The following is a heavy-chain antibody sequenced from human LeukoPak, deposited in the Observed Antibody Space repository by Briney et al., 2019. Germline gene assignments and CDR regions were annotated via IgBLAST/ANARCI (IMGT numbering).Heavy chain of an antibody. CDR2: ISYSGST. D-gene: IGHD2-8*02. J-gene: IGHJ4*02. CDR1: GGSMGNFY. V-gene: IGHV4-59*01. CDR3: ARNPNFWSLDY. Sequence: SETLSLTCSVSGGSMGNFYWSWIRQPPGKGLEWIGYISYSGSTSSNPSLKSRVTMSLDTSKNHFSLNPISVTAADTAVYYCARNPNFWSLDYWGQGVLVIVSS.